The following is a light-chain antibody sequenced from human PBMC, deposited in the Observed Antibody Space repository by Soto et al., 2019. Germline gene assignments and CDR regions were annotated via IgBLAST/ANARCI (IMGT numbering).Light chain of an antibody. V-gene: IGKV3-15*01. J-gene: IGKJ3*01. CDR2: SAS. CDR1: QSISNS. Sequence: EIVLTQSPAALSVSPGEGATLSCRASQSISNSLAWYQQKPGQPPRLLIYSASTRATGIPARFSGRGSGTQFTLPISSLQSEDFAVYYCQHYNTWPFTFGPGTKVDIK. CDR3: QHYNTWPFT.